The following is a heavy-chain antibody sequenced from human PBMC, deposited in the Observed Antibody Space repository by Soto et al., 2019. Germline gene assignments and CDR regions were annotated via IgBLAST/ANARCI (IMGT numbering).Heavy chain of an antibody. CDR1: GDSFSSNSAT. V-gene: IGHV6-1*01. J-gene: IGHJ4*02. CDR2: TYYRSKWYN. D-gene: IGHD1-26*01. Sequence: PSETLSLTCAISGDSFSSNSATWDWIRQSPSRGLEWLGRTYYRSKWYNDYAVSVKSRITINPDTSNNQLSLQLNSVTPDDTAVYYCARAAYSGSYQGYFDYWGQGTLVTVSS. CDR3: ARAAYSGSYQGYFDY.